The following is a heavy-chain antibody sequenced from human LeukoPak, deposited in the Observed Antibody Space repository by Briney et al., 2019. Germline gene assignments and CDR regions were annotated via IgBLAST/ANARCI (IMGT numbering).Heavy chain of an antibody. V-gene: IGHV3-48*01. D-gene: IGHD2-2*01. CDR1: GFTFSSYS. CDR2: ISSSISTI. J-gene: IGHJ4*02. CDR3: ARDRDIVVVPALTGFDY. Sequence: GGSLRLSCAASGFTFSSYSMNWVRQAPGKGLEWVSYISSSISTIYYADSVKGRFTISRDNAKNSLYLQMNRLRAEDTAVYYCARDRDIVVVPALTGFDYWGEGTLVTVSS.